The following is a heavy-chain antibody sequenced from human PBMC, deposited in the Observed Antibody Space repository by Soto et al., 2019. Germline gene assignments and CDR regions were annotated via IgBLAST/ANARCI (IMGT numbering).Heavy chain of an antibody. CDR3: GKYLRWYGEDTFVS. CDR2: ISYDGGNK. Sequence: PGGSLRLSCAASGFTFSNYGMHWVRQAPGKGLEWVAVISYDGGNKYYADSVKGRFTISRDNSKDTLYLQMNSLRAEDTAVYYCGKYLRWYGEDTFVSCCQGTMVTV. D-gene: IGHD4-17*01. V-gene: IGHV3-30*18. CDR1: GFTFSNYG. J-gene: IGHJ3*02.